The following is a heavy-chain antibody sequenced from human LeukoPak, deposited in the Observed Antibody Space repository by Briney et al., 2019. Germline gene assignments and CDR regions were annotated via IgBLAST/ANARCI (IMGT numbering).Heavy chain of an antibody. Sequence: GGSLRLSCAASGFTFSSYSMNWVRQAPGKGLEWVSSISSSSSYIYYADSVKGRFTISRDNAKNSLYLQMSSLRAEDTAVYYCARGTRVAANLHTAWGQGTLVTVSS. CDR2: ISSSSSYI. V-gene: IGHV3-21*01. CDR1: GFTFSSYS. D-gene: IGHD2-15*01. J-gene: IGHJ5*02. CDR3: ARGTRVAANLHTA.